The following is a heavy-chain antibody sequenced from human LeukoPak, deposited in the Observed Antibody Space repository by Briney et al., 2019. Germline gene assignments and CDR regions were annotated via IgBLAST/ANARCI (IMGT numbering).Heavy chain of an antibody. CDR2: IRSSGSTI. J-gene: IGHJ4*02. V-gene: IGHV3-11*04. CDR3: ARVDCSSTSCYEFDY. D-gene: IGHD2-2*01. Sequence: GGSLRLSCAASGYTFSDYYMSWIRQAPGKGLEWVSYIRSSGSTIYYADSVKGRFTISRDNAKNSLYLQKNSLRAEDTAVYYCARVDCSSTSCYEFDYWGQGTLVTVSS. CDR1: GYTFSDYY.